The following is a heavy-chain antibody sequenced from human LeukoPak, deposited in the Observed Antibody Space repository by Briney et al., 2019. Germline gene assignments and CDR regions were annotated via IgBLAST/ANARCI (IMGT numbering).Heavy chain of an antibody. CDR2: IYRGGNT. V-gene: IGHV3-53*01. Sequence: GGSLRLSCAASGFTVSSQYMTWVRQAPGKGLEWVSVIYRGGNTFYADSVKGRFSISRDNSKNTVYLQMNSLRAEDTALYYCGKDTGGSGYPHDAFDIWGKGTMVTVAS. J-gene: IGHJ3*02. CDR3: GKDTGGSGYPHDAFDI. CDR1: GFTVSSQY. D-gene: IGHD5-12*01.